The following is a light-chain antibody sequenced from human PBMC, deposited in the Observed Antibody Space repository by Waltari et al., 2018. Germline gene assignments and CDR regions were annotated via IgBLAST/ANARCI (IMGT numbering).Light chain of an antibody. CDR1: QSISDS. CDR3: QQYNNWPPFT. Sequence: EIVMTQSPATLSVSPGERATLSCTASQSISDSLGWYQQRPGQAPRLLIYGASTRATGIPARFSGSGSGTEFTLTISSLQSEDFAVYYCQQYNNWPPFTFGPGTKVDIK. V-gene: IGKV3D-15*01. CDR2: GAS. J-gene: IGKJ3*01.